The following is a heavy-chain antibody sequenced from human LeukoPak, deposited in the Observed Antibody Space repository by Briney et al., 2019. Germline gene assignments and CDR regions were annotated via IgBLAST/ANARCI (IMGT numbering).Heavy chain of an antibody. CDR2: IIPIFGTA. CDR1: GGTFSSYA. J-gene: IGHJ5*02. D-gene: IGHD3-22*01. CDR3: ARGEGAVVISWFDP. Sequence: GSSVKVSCKASGGTFSSYAISWVRQAPGQGLEWMGGIIPIFGTANYAQRFQGRVTSTADESTSTAYMELSSLRSEDTAVYYCARGEGAVVISWFDPWGQGTLVTVSS. V-gene: IGHV1-69*01.